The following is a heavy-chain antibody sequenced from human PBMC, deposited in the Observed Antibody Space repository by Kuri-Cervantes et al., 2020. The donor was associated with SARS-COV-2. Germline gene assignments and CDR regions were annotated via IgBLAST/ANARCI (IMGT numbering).Heavy chain of an antibody. CDR1: GFTFSTYG. V-gene: IGHV3-30*02. CDR2: IRYDGNNK. Sequence: GESLKISCAASGFTFSTYGLNWVRQSPGKGLEWVAFIRYDGNNKYYADSVKGRFTVSRDNSKNTLFVQMNSLRTDDTAVYYCAKDRRMVGATRWFDPWGQGTLVTVSS. CDR3: AKDRRMVGATRWFDP. D-gene: IGHD1-26*01. J-gene: IGHJ5*02.